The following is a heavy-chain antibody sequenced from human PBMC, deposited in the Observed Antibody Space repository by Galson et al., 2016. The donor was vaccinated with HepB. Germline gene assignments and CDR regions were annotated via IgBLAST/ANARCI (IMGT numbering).Heavy chain of an antibody. J-gene: IGHJ4*02. CDR2: IYYSGST. CDR1: GGSISSYY. V-gene: IGHV4-59*01. Sequence: ETLSLTCTVSGGSISSYYWSWIRQPPGKGLEWIGYIYYSGSTNYNPSLKSRVTISVDTSKNQFSLKLSSVTAADTAVYYCARGFRGRTYYFDYWGQGTLVTVSS. D-gene: IGHD3-10*01. CDR3: ARGFRGRTYYFDY.